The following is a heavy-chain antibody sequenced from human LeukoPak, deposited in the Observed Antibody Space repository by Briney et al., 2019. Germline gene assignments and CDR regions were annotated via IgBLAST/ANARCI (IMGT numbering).Heavy chain of an antibody. Sequence: SETLSLTCSVSGDSISSYYWNWIRQSPGRGLQWVAYIYYSGATNYNPSLQSRVTLSLDSSNNRFSLKLNSVTAADTAVYYCVRFSSSTWAFDLWGQGTLVTVSS. CDR1: GDSISSYY. D-gene: IGHD6-13*01. CDR2: IYYSGAT. CDR3: VRFSSSTWAFDL. V-gene: IGHV4-59*08. J-gene: IGHJ4*02.